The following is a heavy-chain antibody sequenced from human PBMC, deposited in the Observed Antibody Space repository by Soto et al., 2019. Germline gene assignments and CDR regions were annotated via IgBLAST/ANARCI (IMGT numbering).Heavy chain of an antibody. CDR2: IIPIFGTA. V-gene: IGHV1-69*13. Sequence: ASVKVSCKASGGTFSSYAISWVRQAPGQGLEWMGGIIPIFGTANYAQKFQGRVTITADESTSTAYMELSSLRSEDTAVYYCARHLTPNEILYGDYFDYWGQGTLVTVSS. J-gene: IGHJ4*02. D-gene: IGHD3-16*01. CDR1: GGTFSSYA. CDR3: ARHLTPNEILYGDYFDY.